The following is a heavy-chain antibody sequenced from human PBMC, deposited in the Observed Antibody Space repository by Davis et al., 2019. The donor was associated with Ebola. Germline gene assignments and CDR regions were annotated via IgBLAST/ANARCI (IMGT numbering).Heavy chain of an antibody. CDR2: ISYDGSNE. CDR3: ARDSDDYCFDY. CDR1: GFTFNKYA. D-gene: IGHD2-21*02. V-gene: IGHV3-30-3*01. Sequence: GGSLRLSCAASGFTFNKYAMNWVRQAPGKGLEWVAVISYDGSNEYYADSVKGRFTISRDDSKNTLYLQMNSLRPEDTAVYYCARDSDDYCFDYWGQGTLVTVSS. J-gene: IGHJ4*02.